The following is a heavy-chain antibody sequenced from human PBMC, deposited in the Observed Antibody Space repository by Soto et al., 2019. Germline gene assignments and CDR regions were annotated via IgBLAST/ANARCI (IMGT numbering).Heavy chain of an antibody. J-gene: IGHJ4*02. CDR3: ARDYN. V-gene: IGHV3-7*01. CDR1: GFTFSSYA. Sequence: GGSLRLSCAASGFTFSSYAMSWVRQAPGKGLEWVANINGSGGGKSYADSVKGRFTISRDNAKNSLYLQMNSLRAEDTAVYYCARDYNWGQGTLVTVS. CDR2: INGSGGGK.